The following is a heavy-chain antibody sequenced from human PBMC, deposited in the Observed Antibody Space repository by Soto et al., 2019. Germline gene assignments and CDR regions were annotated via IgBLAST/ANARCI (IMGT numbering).Heavy chain of an antibody. CDR2: IYSGGST. V-gene: IGHV3-66*01. CDR3: AREVTTVTTDGYYYYGMDV. Sequence: PGGSLRLSCAASGFTFSSCAMGWVRQAPGKGLEWVSVIYSGGSTYYADSVKGRFTISRDNSKNTLYLQMNSLRAENTAVYYCAREVTTVTTDGYYYYGMDVWGQGTTVTVSS. D-gene: IGHD4-17*01. CDR1: GFTFSSCA. J-gene: IGHJ6*02.